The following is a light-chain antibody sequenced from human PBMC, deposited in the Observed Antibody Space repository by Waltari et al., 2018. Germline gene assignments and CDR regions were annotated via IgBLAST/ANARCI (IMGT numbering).Light chain of an antibody. V-gene: IGLV2-14*03. J-gene: IGLJ2*01. CDR1: SSDIGSYNY. Sequence: QSALTQPASVSGSPGQSITISCTGTSSDIGSYNYVSWYQQHPGKAPKLIIFDVTNRPSGGSNRVSGSKSGNTAALIISGLQGEDEPDYYCSSYMDTTALELFGGGTSLTVL. CDR2: DVT. CDR3: SSYMDTTALEL.